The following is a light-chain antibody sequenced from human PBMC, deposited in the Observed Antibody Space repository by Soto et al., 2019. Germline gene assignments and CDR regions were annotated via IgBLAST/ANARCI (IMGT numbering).Light chain of an antibody. V-gene: IGKV1-39*01. CDR1: QSISSH. Sequence: DIQMTQSPSSLSASVGDRVTITCRASQSISSHLHWYQQKPGKAPELLIYAASSLQSGVPSRFSGSGSGTDCTLTIGSLQPEDSATYYCQHSYSTPSTFGGGTKVEIK. CDR3: QHSYSTPST. CDR2: AAS. J-gene: IGKJ4*01.